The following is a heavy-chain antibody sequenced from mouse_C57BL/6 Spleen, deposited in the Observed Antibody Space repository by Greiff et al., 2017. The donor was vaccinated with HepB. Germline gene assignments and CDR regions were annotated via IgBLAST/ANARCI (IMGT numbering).Heavy chain of an antibody. J-gene: IGHJ2*01. D-gene: IGHD6-1*01. CDR2: IDPNCGGT. Sequence: QVQLQQPGAELVKPGASVKLSCKASGYTFTSYWMHWVKQRPGRGLEWIGRIDPNCGGTKYNEKFKSKATLTVDTTSSTADMQLSSLTSDDSAVYYCARSDLRGYYFDYWGQGTTLTVSS. CDR1: GYTFTSYW. CDR3: ARSDLRGYYFDY. V-gene: IGHV1-72*01.